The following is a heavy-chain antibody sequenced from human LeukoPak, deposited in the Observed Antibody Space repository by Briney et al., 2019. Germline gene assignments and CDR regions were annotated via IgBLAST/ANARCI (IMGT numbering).Heavy chain of an antibody. CDR1: GGSISSISYY. D-gene: IGHD3-10*01. V-gene: IGHV4-39*07. CDR2: IYYTGST. CDR3: ARSPAGDLYGSGSHHPEDAFDI. Sequence: NPSETLSLTCTISGGSISSISYYWGWIRQPPGEGLEWIGSIYYTGSTYYNPSLKSRVTVSVDTSKNQFSLKLSSVTAADTAVYYCARSPAGDLYGSGSHHPEDAFDIWGQGTMVTVSS. J-gene: IGHJ3*02.